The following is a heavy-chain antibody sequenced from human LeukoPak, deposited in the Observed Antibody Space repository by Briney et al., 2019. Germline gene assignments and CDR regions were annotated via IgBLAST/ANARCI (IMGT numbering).Heavy chain of an antibody. J-gene: IGHJ4*02. V-gene: IGHV3-7*01. D-gene: IGHD3-10*01. CDR3: ARDLGPELPFDD. CDR2: IKQNGGEN. Sequence: GGSLRLSCAASGFTFSSYWMSWVRQAPGKGLEWVANIKQNGGENYYADSVKGRFTISRDNAKNSVYLQMNSLRAEDTAVYYCARDLGPELPFDDWGQGTLVTVSS. CDR1: GFTFSSYW.